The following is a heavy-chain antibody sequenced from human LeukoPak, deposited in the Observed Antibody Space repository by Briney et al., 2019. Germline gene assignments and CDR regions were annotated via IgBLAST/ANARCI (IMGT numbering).Heavy chain of an antibody. Sequence: GGSLRLSCAASGFTLSSYEMNWVRQAPGKGLEWVSYISSSGSTIYYADSVKGRFTISRDNAKNSLYLQMNSLRAEDTAVYYCAREQYYYDSSGCVDYWGQGTLVTVSS. J-gene: IGHJ4*02. CDR1: GFTLSSYE. CDR2: ISSSGSTI. V-gene: IGHV3-48*03. CDR3: AREQYYYDSSGCVDY. D-gene: IGHD3-22*01.